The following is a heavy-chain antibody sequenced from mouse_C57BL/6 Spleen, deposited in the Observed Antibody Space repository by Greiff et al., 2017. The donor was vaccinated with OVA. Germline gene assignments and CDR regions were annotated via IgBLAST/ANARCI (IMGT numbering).Heavy chain of an antibody. CDR1: GFNIKDYY. V-gene: IGHV14-2*01. D-gene: IGHD1-1*01. J-gene: IGHJ2*01. CDR2: IDPDDFAT. Sequence: VQLQQSGAELVKPGASVKLSCTASGFNIKDYYMHWVKQRTEQGLEWIGRIDPDDFATPYSPPFQGPATITADTSSNTAYLQLSSLTSEDTAVYYCAREVTTVGYYFDYWGQGTTLTVSS. CDR3: AREVTTVGYYFDY.